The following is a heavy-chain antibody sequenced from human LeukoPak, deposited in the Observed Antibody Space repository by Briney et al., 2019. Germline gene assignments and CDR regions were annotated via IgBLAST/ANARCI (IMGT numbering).Heavy chain of an antibody. CDR1: GYTFTSYD. D-gene: IGHD2-21*02. V-gene: IGHV1-8*01. J-gene: IGHJ4*02. CDR3: ARDSLCGDCYSEFDY. Sequence: ASVKVSCKASGYTFTSYDINWVRQATGQGLEWMGWMNPNSGNTGYAQKFQGRVTITADKSTSTAYMELSSLRSEDTAVYYCARDSLCGDCYSEFDYWGQGTLVTVSS. CDR2: MNPNSGNT.